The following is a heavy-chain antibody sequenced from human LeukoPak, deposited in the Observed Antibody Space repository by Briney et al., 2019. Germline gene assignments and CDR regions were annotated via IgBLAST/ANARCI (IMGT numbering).Heavy chain of an antibody. V-gene: IGHV3-30*02. D-gene: IGHD2-8*02. CDR2: IWSDGNNR. J-gene: IGHJ6*03. CDR1: GFTFRNYG. Sequence: GGSLRLSCAAPGFTFRNYGMHWVRQATGKGLEWVSFIWSDGNNRFYADSVKGRFTISRDNSKNILYLQMDTLRAEDTALYYCAKDPGASVSGFYMDVWGKGTTVIVSS. CDR3: AKDPGASVSGFYMDV.